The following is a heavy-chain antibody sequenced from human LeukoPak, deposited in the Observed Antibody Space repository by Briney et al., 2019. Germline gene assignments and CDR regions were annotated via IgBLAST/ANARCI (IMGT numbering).Heavy chain of an antibody. CDR3: AKVRGDHAHPQDDVAY. V-gene: IGHV3-23*01. D-gene: IGHD2-21*02. Sequence: PGGSLRLSCLASGFTFSSLAMTWVRQAAGKGLQWVSSITGSGSGAYYADSVKGRVTISRDNSKNTLFRQMDNLRAEDTAMYYCAKVRGDHAHPQDDVAYWGQGTLVTVSS. CDR1: GFTFSSLA. CDR2: ITGSGSGA. J-gene: IGHJ4*02.